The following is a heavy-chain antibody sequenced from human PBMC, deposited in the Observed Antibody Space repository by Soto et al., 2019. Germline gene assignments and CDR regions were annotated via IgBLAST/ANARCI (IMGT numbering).Heavy chain of an antibody. CDR1: GGSVSRGSHY. J-gene: IGHJ6*02. D-gene: IGHD5-18*01. V-gene: IGHV4-61*01. Sequence: SETLSLTCTVSGGSVSRGSHYWSWTRQPPGKGLEWIGYIFYSGSTNYNPSLKSRLTISVDTSKNQFSLKLSSVTAADTAVYYCARYTYPYDGGVSPECYCYRTDVWGQGTTVTVSS. CDR3: ARYTYPYDGGVSPECYCYRTDV. CDR2: IFYSGST.